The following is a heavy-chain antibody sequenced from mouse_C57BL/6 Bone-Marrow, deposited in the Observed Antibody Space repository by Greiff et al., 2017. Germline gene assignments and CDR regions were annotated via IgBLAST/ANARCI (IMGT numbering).Heavy chain of an antibody. D-gene: IGHD4-1*02. V-gene: IGHV2-2*01. CDR1: GFSLTSYG. J-gene: IGHJ3*01. Sequence: QVQLKESGPGLVQPSQSLSITCTVSGFSLTSYGVHWVRQSPGKGLEWLGVIWSGGSTDYNAAFISRLSISQDNSKSQVFFKMNSLQADDTAIYYCARNNWDEDWFAYWGQGTLVTVSA. CDR3: ARNNWDEDWFAY. CDR2: IWSGGST.